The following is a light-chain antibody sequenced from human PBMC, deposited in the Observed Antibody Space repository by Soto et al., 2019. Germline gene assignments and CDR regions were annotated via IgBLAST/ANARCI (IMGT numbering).Light chain of an antibody. CDR2: EVS. CDR1: SSDVGGYDY. Sequence: QSVLTQPASVSGSPGQSITLSCTGTSSDVGGYDYVSWYQQHPGKAPKLIISEVSNRPSGVSNRFSGSKSGNTASLTISGLQAEDEADYYCSSYSSNSIWVFGGGTKLTVL. J-gene: IGLJ3*02. CDR3: SSYSSNSIWV. V-gene: IGLV2-14*01.